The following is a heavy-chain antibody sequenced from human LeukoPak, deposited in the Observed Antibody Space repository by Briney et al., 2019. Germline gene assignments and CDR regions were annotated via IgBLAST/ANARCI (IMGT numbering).Heavy chain of an antibody. J-gene: IGHJ4*02. Sequence: SVKVSCKASGGTFSSYAISWARQAPGQGLEWMGGIIPIFGTANYAQKFQGRVTITTDESTSTAYMELSSLRSEDTAVYYCARGGLFGGIAAAGIDYWGQGTLVTVSS. CDR1: GGTFSSYA. CDR2: IIPIFGTA. V-gene: IGHV1-69*05. CDR3: ARGGLFGGIAAAGIDY. D-gene: IGHD6-13*01.